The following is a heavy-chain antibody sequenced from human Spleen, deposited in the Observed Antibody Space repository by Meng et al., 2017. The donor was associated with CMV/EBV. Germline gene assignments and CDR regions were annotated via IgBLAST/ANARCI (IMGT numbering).Heavy chain of an antibody. CDR3: ARGRKFGDPSGLCLDY. CDR1: RFTFSTYA. J-gene: IGHJ4*02. Sequence: GGSLRLSCAASRFTFSTYAMSWVRQAPGKGLEWLSYMSDSGTTISHADSVKGRFTISRDNGKKSLFLQMNSLRAEDTAVYFCARGRKFGDPSGLCLDYWGQGTVVTVSS. D-gene: IGHD4-17*01. V-gene: IGHV3-11*01. CDR2: MSDSGTTI.